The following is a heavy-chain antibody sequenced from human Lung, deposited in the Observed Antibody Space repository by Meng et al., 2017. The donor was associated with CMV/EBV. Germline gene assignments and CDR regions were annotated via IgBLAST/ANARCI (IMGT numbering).Heavy chain of an antibody. V-gene: IGHV1-8*01. J-gene: IGHJ6*02. CDR1: GYTLTTYG. CDR3: VRAVHGLEI. D-gene: IGHD4-17*01. Sequence: ASVKVSCKASGYTLTTYGINWVRQAPGQGLEWMGWVNPYNGDAGYAQRFQGRVTVTTDTSINTAYLELTSLRSDDTAVYYCVRAVHGLEIWGQGTTVTVSS. CDR2: VNPYNGDA.